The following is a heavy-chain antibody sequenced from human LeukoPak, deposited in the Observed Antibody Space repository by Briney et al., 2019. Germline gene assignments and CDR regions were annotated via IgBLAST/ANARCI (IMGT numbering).Heavy chain of an antibody. J-gene: IGHJ4*02. CDR2: INHSGST. CDR1: GGSFSGYY. D-gene: IGHD2-2*01. Sequence: SETLSLTCVVHGGSFSGYYWSWIRQPPGKGLEWIGEINHSGSTNYNPSLKSRVTISVDTSKNQFSLKLSSVTAADTAVYYCARNRNCSSTSCSQYYFDYWGQGTLVTVSS. CDR3: ARNRNCSSTSCSQYYFDY. V-gene: IGHV4-34*01.